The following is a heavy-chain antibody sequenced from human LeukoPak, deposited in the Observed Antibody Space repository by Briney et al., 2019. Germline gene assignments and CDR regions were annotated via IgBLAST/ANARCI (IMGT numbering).Heavy chain of an antibody. CDR3: ARHSRSSSTRYFQL. CDR1: GGSISSSDYY. D-gene: IGHD6-13*01. J-gene: IGHJ1*01. CDR2: IHYSGST. Sequence: SETLSPTCTVSGGSISSSDYYWGWIRQPPGKGLEWIGSIHYSGSTYYNPSLKSRVTISVDTSKNRFSLKLSSVTAADTAVYYCARHSRSSSTRYFQLWGQGTLVTVSS. V-gene: IGHV4-39*01.